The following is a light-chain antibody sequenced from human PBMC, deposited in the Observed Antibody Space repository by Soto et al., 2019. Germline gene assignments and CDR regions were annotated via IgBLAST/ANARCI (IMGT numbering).Light chain of an antibody. CDR1: QVITNW. CDR2: DAS. J-gene: IGKJ1*01. CDR3: QQYPTNSWT. V-gene: IGKV1-12*01. Sequence: PASVSRWVGYRVTNTCWASQVITNWLAWYQQKQGKAPKXXIYDASGLPSGVPSRFTASGYGPESHLTIRTPQTDDLAMSSCQQYPTNSWTSGQGTKVDIK.